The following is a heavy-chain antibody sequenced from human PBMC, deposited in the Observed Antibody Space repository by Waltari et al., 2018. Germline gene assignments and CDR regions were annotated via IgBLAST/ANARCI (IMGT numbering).Heavy chain of an antibody. V-gene: IGHV3-49*04. J-gene: IGHJ4*02. CDR1: GFTFGASA. D-gene: IGHD2-2*01. CDR3: TRDVVPAAMIDY. CDR2: IRSKAYGGTT. Sequence: EVQLVESGGGLVQPGRSLRLSCTASGFTFGASALCWVRLAPGKGLEWVGFIRSKAYGGTTEYAASVKGRFTISRDDSKSIAYLQMNSLKTEDTAVYYCTRDVVPAAMIDYWGQGTLVTVSS.